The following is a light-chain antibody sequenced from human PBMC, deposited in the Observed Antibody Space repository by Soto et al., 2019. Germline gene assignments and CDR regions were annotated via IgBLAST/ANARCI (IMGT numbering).Light chain of an antibody. V-gene: IGKV1-5*03. CDR2: QVS. J-gene: IGKJ1*01. Sequence: DIQMSQSPSTLSAYVGDRVTITCRASQSISNWVAWFQQKPGKPPRVLIFQVSTLENGVPSRFSGSGSGTEFTLTISGLQPDDFATYYCQQNSTYSWTVGQGTRVEIK. CDR3: QQNSTYSWT. CDR1: QSISNW.